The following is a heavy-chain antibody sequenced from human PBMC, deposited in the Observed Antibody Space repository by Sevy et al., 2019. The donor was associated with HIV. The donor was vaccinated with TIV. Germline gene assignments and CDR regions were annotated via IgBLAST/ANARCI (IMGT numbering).Heavy chain of an antibody. V-gene: IGHV5-51*01. CDR1: GYIFTSYW. Sequence: GESLKISCKGSGYIFTSYWIGWVRQMPGRGLEWMGIIYPDDSDTRYSPSFEGQVTISADKSISTAYLQWSNLKASDIAIYYCARHHASYGVTGYYYYYGLDVWGQGTTVTVSS. CDR3: ARHHASYGVTGYYYYYGLDV. D-gene: IGHD4-17*01. J-gene: IGHJ6*02. CDR2: IYPDDSDT.